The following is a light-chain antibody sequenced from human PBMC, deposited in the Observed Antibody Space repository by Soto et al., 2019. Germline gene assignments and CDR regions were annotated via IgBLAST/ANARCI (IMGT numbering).Light chain of an antibody. J-gene: IGKJ2*01. CDR2: GTS. CDR3: QQYNNWPPYT. V-gene: IGKV3D-15*01. Sequence: EIVMTQSPGTLSVSPGERATLSCGASESVSSNLAWYQQKPGQAPRLLIYGTSTRATGIPARFSGSGSGTEFTLTISSLQSEDFAVYYCQQYNNWPPYTFGQGTKLEIK. CDR1: ESVSSN.